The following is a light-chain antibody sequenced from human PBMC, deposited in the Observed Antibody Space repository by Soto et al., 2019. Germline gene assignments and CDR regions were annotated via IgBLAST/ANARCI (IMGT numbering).Light chain of an antibody. CDR3: HQLNSYPVII. CDR2: AAS. CDR1: QGISSY. J-gene: IGKJ5*01. Sequence: DVQLNMSASFLSASVRDRVTLTCRTSQGISSYLAWYQQKPGKAPKLLIYAASTLQSGVPSRFSGSGSGTEFTLTISSLQPEDFATYYCHQLNSYPVIIFGQGTRLEIK. V-gene: IGKV1-9*01.